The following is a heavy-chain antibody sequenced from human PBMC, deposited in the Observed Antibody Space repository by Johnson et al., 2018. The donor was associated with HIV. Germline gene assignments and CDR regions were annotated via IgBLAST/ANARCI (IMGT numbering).Heavy chain of an antibody. J-gene: IGHJ3*02. CDR3: VRGLDI. CDR2: INWNGGSA. V-gene: IGHV3-20*04. Sequence: MQLVESGGGLVQPGGSLRLSCAASGFTVSSNYMSWVRQAPGKGLEWVSGINWNGGSAGYADSVKGRFTISRDNAKNSLYLQMNSLRAEDTALYYCVRGLDIWGQGTMVTVSS. CDR1: GFTVSSNY.